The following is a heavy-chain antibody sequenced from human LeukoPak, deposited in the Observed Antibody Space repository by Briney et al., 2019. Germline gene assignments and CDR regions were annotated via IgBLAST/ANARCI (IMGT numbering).Heavy chain of an antibody. CDR3: ARGIVGYGDYLDY. CDR1: GGSISSSSYY. CDR2: IYYSGST. J-gene: IGHJ4*02. V-gene: IGHV4-39*07. D-gene: IGHD4-17*01. Sequence: SETLSLTCTVSGGSISSSSYYWGWIRQPPGKGLEWIGSIYYSGSTYYNPSLKSRVTISVDTSKNQFSLKLSSVTAADTAVYYCARGIVGYGDYLDYWGQGTLVTVSS.